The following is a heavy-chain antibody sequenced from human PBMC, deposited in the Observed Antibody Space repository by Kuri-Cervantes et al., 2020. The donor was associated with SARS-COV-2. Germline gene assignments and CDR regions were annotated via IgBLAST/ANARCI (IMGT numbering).Heavy chain of an antibody. D-gene: IGHD1-1*01. J-gene: IGHJ5*02. Sequence: FTVSGCSTISSSYYWSWIRQPPGKGLEWIGYIYYSGSTNYNPSLKSRVTISVATSRKQFSLNVRSVSAADTALYYCARLKTGWIDLWGLGTLVTVSS. V-gene: IGHV4-61*01. CDR2: IYYSGST. CDR1: GCSTISSSYY. CDR3: ARLKTGWIDL.